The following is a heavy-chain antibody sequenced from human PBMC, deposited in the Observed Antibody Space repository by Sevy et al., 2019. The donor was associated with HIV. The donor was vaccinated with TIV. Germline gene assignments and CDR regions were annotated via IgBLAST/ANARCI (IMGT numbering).Heavy chain of an antibody. J-gene: IGHJ6*02. Sequence: GGSLRLSCAASGFTFSGSAMHWVRQASGKGLEWVGRIRSKANSYATAYAASVKGRFTISRDDSKNTAYLQMNSLKTEDTAVYYCTTSTIFGVGLYYYGMDVWGQGTTVTVSS. CDR1: GFTFSGSA. CDR3: TTSTIFGVGLYYYGMDV. V-gene: IGHV3-73*01. CDR2: IRSKANSYAT. D-gene: IGHD3-3*01.